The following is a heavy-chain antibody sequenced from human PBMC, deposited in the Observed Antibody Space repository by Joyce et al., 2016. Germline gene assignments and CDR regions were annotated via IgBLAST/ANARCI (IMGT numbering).Heavy chain of an antibody. J-gene: IGHJ4*02. V-gene: IGHV5-51*01. D-gene: IGHD2-15*01. Sequence: EKQLVQSGREVKKPGESLQISCKALGDSFTDYWIGWVRQMPGKGLEWMGVIQPTDSDTRYNPSFQGQVTISVDKSSGTAYLQWSSLRGSDTAMYYCARFNGGGGTPDYWGQGTLVTVSS. CDR2: IQPTDSDT. CDR1: GDSFTDYW. CDR3: ARFNGGGGTPDY.